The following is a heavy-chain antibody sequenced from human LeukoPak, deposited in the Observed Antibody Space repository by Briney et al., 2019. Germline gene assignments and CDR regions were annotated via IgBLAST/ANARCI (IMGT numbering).Heavy chain of an antibody. CDR3: ARDLDSGYGFGFDY. CDR1: GFTFSSYA. D-gene: IGHD5-12*01. Sequence: GGSLRLSCAASGFTFSSYAMHWVRQAPGKGLEWVAVISYDGSNKYYADSVEGRFTISKDNSKNTLYLQMNSLRAEDTAVYYCARDLDSGYGFGFDYWGQGTLVTVSS. CDR2: ISYDGSNK. V-gene: IGHV3-30-3*01. J-gene: IGHJ4*02.